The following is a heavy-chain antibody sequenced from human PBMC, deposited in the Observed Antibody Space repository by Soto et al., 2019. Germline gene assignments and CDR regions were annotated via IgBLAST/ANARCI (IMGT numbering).Heavy chain of an antibody. CDR1: GFTFSSYA. J-gene: IGHJ4*02. D-gene: IGHD1-26*01. V-gene: IGHV3-23*01. Sequence: QAGGSLRLSCAASGFTFSSYAMSWVRQAPGKGLEWVSAISGSGGSTYYADSVKGRFTISRDNSKNTLYLQMNSLRAEDTAVYYCAKDRAGIVGATHFDYWGQGTLVTVSS. CDR3: AKDRAGIVGATHFDY. CDR2: ISGSGGST.